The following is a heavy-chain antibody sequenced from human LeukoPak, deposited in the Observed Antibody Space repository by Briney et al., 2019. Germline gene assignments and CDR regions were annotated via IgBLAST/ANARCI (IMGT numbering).Heavy chain of an antibody. CDR3: ARGHYGSGSTDY. Sequence: SETLSLTCTVSGGSISSYCWSWIRQPAGKGLEWIGRIYTSGSTNYNPSLKSRVTMSVDTPKNQFSLKLSSVTAADTAVYYCARGHYGSGSTDYWGQGTLVTVSS. CDR2: IYTSGST. V-gene: IGHV4-4*07. CDR1: GGSISSYC. J-gene: IGHJ4*02. D-gene: IGHD3-10*01.